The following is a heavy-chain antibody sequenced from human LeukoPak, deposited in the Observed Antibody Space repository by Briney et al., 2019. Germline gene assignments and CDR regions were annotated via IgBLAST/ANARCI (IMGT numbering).Heavy chain of an antibody. Sequence: GGSLRLSCAASGFNFATYPMTWVRQPAGKGLEWVSSISGSGGNTYYTDSVKGRFIISRDNSKNTLYLQMSSLRTEDTAVYYCAKAGDPGDLKHDYDILTGSFDYWGQGTLVTVSS. J-gene: IGHJ4*02. CDR2: ISGSGGNT. CDR1: GFNFATYP. V-gene: IGHV3-23*01. D-gene: IGHD3-9*01. CDR3: AKAGDPGDLKHDYDILTGSFDY.